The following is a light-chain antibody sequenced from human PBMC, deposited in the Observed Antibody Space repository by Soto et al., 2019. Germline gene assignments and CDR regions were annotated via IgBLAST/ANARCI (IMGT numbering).Light chain of an antibody. Sequence: DIQMTQSPSTLYASVGDRVTITCRASQSMSRWLAWSTQKPGTAPKLLIYDASTLESGVPSRFSGRGSGTQFTLPISGLEPEDLAIYYCQHRNNRPFSFGPGTKVDN. V-gene: IGKV1-5*01. J-gene: IGKJ3*01. CDR2: DAS. CDR3: QHRNNRPFS. CDR1: QSMSRW.